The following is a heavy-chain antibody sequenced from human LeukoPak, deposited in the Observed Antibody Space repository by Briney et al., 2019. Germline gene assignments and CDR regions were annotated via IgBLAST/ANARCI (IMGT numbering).Heavy chain of an antibody. CDR1: GFTFSSYA. CDR3: AREDTASFDY. CDR2: ISYDGSNK. J-gene: IGHJ4*02. D-gene: IGHD5-18*01. V-gene: IGHV3-30-3*01. Sequence: PGGSLRLSRAASGFTFSSYAMHWARQAPGKGLEWVAVISYDGSNKYYADSVKGRFTISRDNSKNTLYLQMNSLRAEDTAVYYCAREDTASFDYWGQGTLVTVSS.